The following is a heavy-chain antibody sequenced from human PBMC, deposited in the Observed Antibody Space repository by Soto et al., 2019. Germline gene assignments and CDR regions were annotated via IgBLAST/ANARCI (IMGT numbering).Heavy chain of an antibody. CDR3: AKVVVAATRHTDFDS. V-gene: IGHV3-33*06. Sequence: QPGGSLRLSCAASGFTFSSYGMHWVRQAPGKGLEWVAVIWYDGSNKYYADSVKGRFTISRDNSKNTLYLQMNSLRAADTAVYYCAKVVVAATRHTDFDSWGQGTLVTVSS. D-gene: IGHD2-15*01. CDR1: GFTFSSYG. J-gene: IGHJ4*02. CDR2: IWYDGSNK.